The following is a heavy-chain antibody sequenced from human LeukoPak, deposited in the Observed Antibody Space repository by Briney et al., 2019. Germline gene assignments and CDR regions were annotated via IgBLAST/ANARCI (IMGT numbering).Heavy chain of an antibody. CDR2: IDRDGKPT. V-gene: IGHV3-74*01. CDR1: GLTFSSHW. Sequence: GGSLRLSCAASGLTFSSHWMFWVRQGPGKGLVWVAQIDRDGKPTGYADSVKGRFNISRDNAKNTLYLQMNSLRAEDTAVYYCATETSAWSTFDIWGQGTMVTVSA. D-gene: IGHD3-3*01. CDR3: ATETSAWSTFDI. J-gene: IGHJ3*02.